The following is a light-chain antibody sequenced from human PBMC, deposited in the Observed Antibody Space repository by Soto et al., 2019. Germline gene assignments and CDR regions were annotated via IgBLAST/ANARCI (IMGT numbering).Light chain of an antibody. CDR1: QSISSY. Sequence: DIQMTLSASSLSASVGYRVTITCRASQSISSYLNWYQQKQGKAPKLLIYAASTLQSGVPSRFSGSGYGTDFNLTITNLQTEDFATYYCQQYNNWPLTFGQGTRLEI. V-gene: IGKV1-39*01. CDR3: QQYNNWPLT. CDR2: AAS. J-gene: IGKJ5*01.